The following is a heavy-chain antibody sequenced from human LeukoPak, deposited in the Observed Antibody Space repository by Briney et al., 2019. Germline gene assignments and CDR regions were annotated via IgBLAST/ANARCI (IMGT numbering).Heavy chain of an antibody. CDR2: INPTGGST. V-gene: IGHV1-46*01. D-gene: IGHD1-26*01. Sequence: ASVKVSCKASGYTFTSYYMHWVRQAPGQGLEWMGLINPTGGSTGYAQKFQGRVTMTTDTSTSTAYMELRSLRSDDTAVYYCARRIVGAGHDAFDIWGQGTMVTVSS. CDR3: ARRIVGAGHDAFDI. J-gene: IGHJ3*02. CDR1: GYTFTSYY.